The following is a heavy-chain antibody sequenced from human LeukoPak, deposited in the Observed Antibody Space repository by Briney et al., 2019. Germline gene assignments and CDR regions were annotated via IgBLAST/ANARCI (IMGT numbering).Heavy chain of an antibody. CDR2: MNPNSGNT. CDR1: GYTFTSYD. CDR3: ARGPNLAGSMPRGF. D-gene: IGHD1-26*01. Sequence: ASVKVSCKASGYTFTSYDINWVRQATGQGLEWMGWMNPNSGNTGYAQKFQGKVTITRNTSISTAYMELSSLRSEDTALYYCARGPNLAGSMPRGFWGQGTLVTVSS. V-gene: IGHV1-8*03. J-gene: IGHJ4*02.